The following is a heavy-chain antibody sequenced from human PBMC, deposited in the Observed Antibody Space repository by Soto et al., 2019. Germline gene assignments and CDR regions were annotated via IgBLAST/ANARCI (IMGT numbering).Heavy chain of an antibody. CDR3: ARGLRYYRYYYYYGMDV. Sequence: SETLSLTCAVYGGSFSGYYWSWIRQPPGKGLEWIGEINHSGSTNYNPSLKSRVTISVDTSKNQFSLKLSSVTAADTAVYYCARGLRYYRYYYYYGMDVWGQGTTVTVSS. V-gene: IGHV4-34*01. CDR2: INHSGST. CDR1: GGSFSGYY. D-gene: IGHD2-15*01. J-gene: IGHJ6*02.